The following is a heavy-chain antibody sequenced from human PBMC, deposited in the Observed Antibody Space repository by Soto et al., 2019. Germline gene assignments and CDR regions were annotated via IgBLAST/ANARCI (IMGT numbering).Heavy chain of an antibody. D-gene: IGHD6-19*01. CDR2: ISGSGGST. J-gene: IGHJ4*02. V-gene: IGHV3-23*01. CDR1: GFTFSSYA. Sequence: PGGSLRLSCAASGFTFSSYAMNWVRQAPGKGLEWVSTISGSGGSTYYADSVKGRFTISRDNSRNTLYLQMNSLRADDTAVYYCATNSSGWSYFDYWGQGTLVTVSS. CDR3: ATNSSGWSYFDY.